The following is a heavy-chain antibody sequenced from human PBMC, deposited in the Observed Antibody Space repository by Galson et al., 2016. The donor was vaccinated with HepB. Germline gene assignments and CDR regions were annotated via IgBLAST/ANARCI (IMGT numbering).Heavy chain of an antibody. Sequence: SLRLSCAASGFTFSNYYMHWVRQAPGKGLEWVSSISSSSKYIYYADSVKGRFSISRANANNSPFLQLNSLRAEDTAVYFCARDRGIAAGGWFDPWGQGTQVTVSS. CDR2: ISSSSKYI. J-gene: IGHJ5*02. CDR3: ARDRGIAAGGWFDP. CDR1: GFTFSNYY. D-gene: IGHD6-25*01. V-gene: IGHV3-21*01.